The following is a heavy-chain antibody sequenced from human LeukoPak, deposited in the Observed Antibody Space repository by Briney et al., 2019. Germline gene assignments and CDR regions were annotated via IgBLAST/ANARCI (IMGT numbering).Heavy chain of an antibody. CDR1: GYIFTSYW. V-gene: IGHV5-51*01. CDR2: IYPGDSDT. D-gene: IGHD6-6*01. Sequence: GESLKISCKGSGYIFTSYWIGWVRQMPGKGLEWMGIIYPGDSDTRYSPSFQGQVTISADKSISTAYLQWSSLKASDTAMYYCARTFRVAARREAGWFDPWGQGTLVTVSS. CDR3: ARTFRVAARREAGWFDP. J-gene: IGHJ5*02.